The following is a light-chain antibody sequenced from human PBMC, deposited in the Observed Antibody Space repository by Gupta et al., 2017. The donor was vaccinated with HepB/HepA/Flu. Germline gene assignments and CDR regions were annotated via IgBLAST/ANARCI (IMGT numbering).Light chain of an antibody. J-gene: IGKJ1*01. Sequence: EVVMTPSPATLSASPGERVTRSCRASQTVSNHLAWYQQKPGQAPRLLIYAASTRGNGIPARFSGGGSGTDFTLTSNRRQYEDFAVYYWQRYNNWWTFGQGTKVEIK. CDR1: QTVSNH. CDR2: AAS. CDR3: QRYNNWWT. V-gene: IGKV3-15*01.